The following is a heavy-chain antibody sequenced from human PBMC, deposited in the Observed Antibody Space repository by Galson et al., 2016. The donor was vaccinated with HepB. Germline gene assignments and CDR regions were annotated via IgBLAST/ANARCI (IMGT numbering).Heavy chain of an antibody. J-gene: IGHJ5*01. Sequence: SLRLSCAASGFTFSGSAMHWVRQASGKGLEWVGRIRSKANSYATAYAASVKGRFTISRDDSKNTAYLQMNSLKTEDTAVYYCTRHISRTDTAMVYGFDPWGQGAPVIVSS. CDR3: TRHISRTDTAMVYGFDP. CDR2: IRSKANSYAT. D-gene: IGHD5-18*01. CDR1: GFTFSGSA. V-gene: IGHV3-73*01.